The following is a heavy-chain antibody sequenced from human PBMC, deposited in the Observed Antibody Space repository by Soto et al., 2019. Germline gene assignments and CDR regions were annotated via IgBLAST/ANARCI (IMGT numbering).Heavy chain of an antibody. CDR3: AGAGAVGQWPPYYFDY. CDR1: GGTFSSYA. J-gene: IGHJ4*02. Sequence: ASVKVSCKASGGTFSSYAISWVRQAPRQGLEWMGGIIPIFGTANYAQKFQGRVTITADESTSTAYMELSSLRSEDTAVYYCAGAGAVGQWPPYYFDYWGQGTLVTVSS. D-gene: IGHD6-19*01. V-gene: IGHV1-69*13. CDR2: IIPIFGTA.